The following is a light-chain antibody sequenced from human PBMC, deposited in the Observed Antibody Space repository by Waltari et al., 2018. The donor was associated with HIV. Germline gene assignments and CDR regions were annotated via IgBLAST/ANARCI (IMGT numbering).Light chain of an antibody. CDR3: CSCPRSGIRYV. V-gene: IGLV2-23*02. CDR1: SSNVVSDDL. Sequence: QSALTQPASVSGSPGQSITISCTGTSSNVVSDDLVSWYQQHPGEAPKLIIYEVTKRPSGVSNRVSGSKSGNTASLTISGLQAEDEADYYCCSCPRSGIRYVFGTGTKVTVL. CDR2: EVT. J-gene: IGLJ1*01.